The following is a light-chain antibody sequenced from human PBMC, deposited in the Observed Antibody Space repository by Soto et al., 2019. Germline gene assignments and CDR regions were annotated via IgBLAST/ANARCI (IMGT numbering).Light chain of an antibody. CDR1: RGLASSY. Sequence: VLTQSPGTLSLPPGERATLSCRAIRGLASSYLGWYQQKPGQPPRLLLYAASKRATGIPDRFSGSGSGTDFTLTINRLEPEDSAVYYCQQYGSSPPYTFGQGTKVDI. V-gene: IGKV3-20*01. CDR2: AAS. J-gene: IGKJ2*01. CDR3: QQYGSSPPYT.